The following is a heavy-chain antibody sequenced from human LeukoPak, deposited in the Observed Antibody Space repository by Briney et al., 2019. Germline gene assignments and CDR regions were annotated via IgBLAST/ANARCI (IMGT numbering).Heavy chain of an antibody. Sequence: GGSLRLSCAASGFTFSDYYMSWIRQAPGKGLEWVSYISSSGSTIYYADSVKGRFTISRDNAKNSLYLQMNSLRAEDTAVYYCARKNAVPSSPLSYYYYYMDVWGKGTTVTVSS. D-gene: IGHD6-6*01. CDR1: GFTFSDYY. V-gene: IGHV3-11*04. J-gene: IGHJ6*03. CDR2: ISSSGSTI. CDR3: ARKNAVPSSPLSYYYYYMDV.